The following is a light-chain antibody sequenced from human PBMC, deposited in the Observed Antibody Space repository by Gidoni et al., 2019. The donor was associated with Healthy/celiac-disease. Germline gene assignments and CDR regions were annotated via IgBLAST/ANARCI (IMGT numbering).Light chain of an antibody. J-gene: IGKJ2*01. CDR2: GAS. V-gene: IGKV3-20*01. CDR3: QQYGSSPMYT. Sequence: EIVLTQSPGTLSLSPGERATLSCRASQSVSSSYLAWYQQKPGQAPRPLIYGASSRANGIPDRFSGSGSGTDFTLTISRLEPEDFAVYYCQQYGSSPMYTFGQGTKLEIK. CDR1: QSVSSSY.